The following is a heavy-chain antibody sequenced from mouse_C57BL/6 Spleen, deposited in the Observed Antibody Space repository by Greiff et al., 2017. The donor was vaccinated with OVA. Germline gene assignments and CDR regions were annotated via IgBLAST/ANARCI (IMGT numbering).Heavy chain of an antibody. CDR1: GYAFSSSW. CDR2: IYPGDGDT. J-gene: IGHJ2*01. CDR3: ARDGFDY. D-gene: IGHD2-3*01. V-gene: IGHV1-82*01. Sequence: QVQLQQSGPELVKPGASVKISCKASGYAFSSSWMNWVKQRPGKGLERIGRIYPGDGDTNYNGKFKGKATLTADKSSSTAYMQLSSLTSEDSAVYFCARDGFDYWGQGTTLTVSS.